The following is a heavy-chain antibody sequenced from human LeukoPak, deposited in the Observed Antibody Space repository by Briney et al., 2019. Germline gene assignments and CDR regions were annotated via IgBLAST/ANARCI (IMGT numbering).Heavy chain of an antibody. J-gene: IGHJ5*02. CDR3: ARGLRIDVLLWFGELFYWFDP. CDR1: GYTFTSYD. CDR2: MNPNSGNT. D-gene: IGHD3-10*01. Sequence: ASVKASCKASGYTFTSYDINWVRQATGQGLEWMGWMNPNSGNTGYAQKFQGRVTMTRNTSISTAYMELSSLRSEDTAVYYCARGLRIDVLLWFGELFYWFDPWGQGTLVTVSS. V-gene: IGHV1-8*01.